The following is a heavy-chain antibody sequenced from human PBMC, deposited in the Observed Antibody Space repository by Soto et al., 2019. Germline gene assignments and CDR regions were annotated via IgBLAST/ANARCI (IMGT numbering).Heavy chain of an antibody. CDR2: ISYDGSNK. D-gene: IGHD2-15*01. J-gene: IGHJ4*02. CDR1: GFTFSSYG. CDR3: AKVWRGYCSGGSCYHTDY. V-gene: IGHV3-30*18. Sequence: GGSLRLSCAASGFTFSSYGMHWVRQAPGKGLEWVAVISYDGSNKYYADSVKGRFTISRDNSKNTLYLQMNSLRAEDTAVYYCAKVWRGYCSGGSCYHTDYWGQGTLVTVSS.